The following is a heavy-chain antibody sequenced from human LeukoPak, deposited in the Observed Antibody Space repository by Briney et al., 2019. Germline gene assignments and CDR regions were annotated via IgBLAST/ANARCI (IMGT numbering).Heavy chain of an antibody. D-gene: IGHD3-22*01. CDR2: ISSNSDTI. CDR1: GFTLNNYN. Sequence: GGSLRLSCAASGFTLNNYNVNWVRQAPGKGLEWAPYISSNSDTIYYADCVKGRFTISRDNAENSLYLQMNSLRAEDTAVYYCTIDDSYESSRYSQDYWGPGTLVIVSP. CDR3: TIDDSYESSRYSQDY. V-gene: IGHV3-48*01. J-gene: IGHJ4*02.